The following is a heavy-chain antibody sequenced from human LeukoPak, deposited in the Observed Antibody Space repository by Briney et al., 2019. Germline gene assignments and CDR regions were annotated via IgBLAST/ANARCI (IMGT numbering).Heavy chain of an antibody. CDR3: ARGIPNLPRGYRTWFDP. CDR1: GGSVSSGSYY. CDR2: IYYSGST. Sequence: PSETLSLTCTVSGGSVSSGSYYWSWIRQPPGKGLEWIGYIYYSGSTNYNPSLKSRVTISVDTSKNQFSLKLSSVTAADTAVYYCARGIPNLPRGYRTWFDPWGQGTLVTVSS. D-gene: IGHD1-1*01. V-gene: IGHV4-61*01. J-gene: IGHJ5*02.